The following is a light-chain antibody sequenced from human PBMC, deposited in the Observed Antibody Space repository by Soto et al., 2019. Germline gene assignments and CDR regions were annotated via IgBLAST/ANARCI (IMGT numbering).Light chain of an antibody. J-gene: IGKJ5*01. CDR1: QDINKN. CDR2: DAS. CDR3: QQYESLPLT. Sequence: DIQMTQSPSSLSASVGDRVTITCQASQDINKNLIWYQQKPGKAPKLLIYDASDLETGVPSRFSGSGSGTGFTLTISSLQPEDFATYYCQQYESLPLTFGPGTRLDIK. V-gene: IGKV1-33*01.